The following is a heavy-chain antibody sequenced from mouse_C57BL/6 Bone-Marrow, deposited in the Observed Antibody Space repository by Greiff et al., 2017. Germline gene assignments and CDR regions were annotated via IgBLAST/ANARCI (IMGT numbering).Heavy chain of an antibody. V-gene: IGHV8-8*01. CDR1: GFSLSTFGLG. Sequence: ESGPGILQPSQTLSLTCSFSGFSLSTFGLGVGWIRQPSGKGLEWLAHIWWDDDKYYNPALKSRLTISKATSKNLVFLKLAKVDTADNATYYYSRSRADGYYVFWYFDVWGTGTTVTVSS. CDR2: IWWDDDK. J-gene: IGHJ1*03. D-gene: IGHD2-3*01. CDR3: SRSRADGYYVFWYFDV.